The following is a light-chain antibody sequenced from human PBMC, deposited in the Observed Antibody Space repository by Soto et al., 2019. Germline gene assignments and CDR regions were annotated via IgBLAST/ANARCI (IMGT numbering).Light chain of an antibody. V-gene: IGLV2-14*01. CDR3: SSFTSSSSVV. Sequence: QSALTQPASVSGSPGQSITISCTGTSSDVGGYNYVSWYQQHPGIAPKLMIYEVSNRPSGVSNRFSGSKSGNTASLTISGLQAEDEADYYFSSFTSSSSVVFGGGTKVTVL. CDR1: SSDVGGYNY. CDR2: EVS. J-gene: IGLJ2*01.